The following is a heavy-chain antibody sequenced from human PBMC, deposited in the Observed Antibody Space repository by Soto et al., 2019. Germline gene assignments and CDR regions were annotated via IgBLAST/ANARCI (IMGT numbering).Heavy chain of an antibody. V-gene: IGHV3-23*01. Sequence: EVQMLESGGGLVQPGGSLRLSCAASGCTLSSYALSWVRQAPGKGLEWVSGISGSGDFTFDADSVRGRFTISRDNSMNTLYLQMNSLRVEDTAVYYCARGPTIFGVGVDAFDIWGQGTMATVSS. J-gene: IGHJ3*02. D-gene: IGHD3-3*01. CDR3: ARGPTIFGVGVDAFDI. CDR2: ISGSGDFT. CDR1: GCTLSSYA.